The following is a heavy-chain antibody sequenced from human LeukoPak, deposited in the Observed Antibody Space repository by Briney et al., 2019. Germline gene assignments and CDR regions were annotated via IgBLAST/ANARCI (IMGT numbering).Heavy chain of an antibody. J-gene: IGHJ3*02. CDR1: GGSISTYY. D-gene: IGHD3-10*01. CDR3: AREGTLVRGALDAFDI. CDR2: IYYSGNT. V-gene: IGHV4-59*01. Sequence: PSETLSLTCTVSGGSISTYYWNWIRQPPGKGLGWIGYIYYSGNTNYNPSLMSRVTISVDTSKTQFSLKLSSVTAADTAVYYCAREGTLVRGALDAFDIWGQGTMVTVSS.